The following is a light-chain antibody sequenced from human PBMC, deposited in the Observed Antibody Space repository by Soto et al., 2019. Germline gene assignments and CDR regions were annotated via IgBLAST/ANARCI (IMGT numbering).Light chain of an antibody. CDR2: KTS. Sequence: DIQMTQSPSTLSGSVGDRVTITCRASQTISSWLAWYQQKPGKAPKLLIYKTSTLKSGVQSSFSVSGSGTEFPLTISSLQPDDFATYYCQHYNSYSEAFGQGTKVELK. J-gene: IGKJ1*01. CDR3: QHYNSYSEA. CDR1: QTISSW. V-gene: IGKV1-5*03.